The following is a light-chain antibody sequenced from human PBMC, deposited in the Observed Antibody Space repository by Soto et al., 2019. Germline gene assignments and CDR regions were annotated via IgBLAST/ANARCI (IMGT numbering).Light chain of an antibody. CDR1: SSDVGGYNY. CDR2: DVS. V-gene: IGLV2-14*01. CDR3: SSYTSSSTPHV. Sequence: HSVLTQPASVYGSPGQSITISCTGTSSDVGGYNYVSWYQQHPGKAPKLMIYDVSNRPSGVSNRFSGSKSGNTASLTISGLQAEDEADYYCSSYTSSSTPHVFGTGTKVTVL. J-gene: IGLJ1*01.